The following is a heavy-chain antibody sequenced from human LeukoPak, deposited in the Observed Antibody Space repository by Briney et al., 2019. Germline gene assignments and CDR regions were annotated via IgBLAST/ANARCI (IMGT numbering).Heavy chain of an antibody. D-gene: IGHD6-13*01. J-gene: IGHJ4*02. CDR2: IYYSGST. V-gene: IGHV4-39*01. CDR3: ARVDSSSFDY. CDR1: GGSISSSTYY. Sequence: SETLSLTCTVSGGSISSSTYYWGWIRQPPGKGLEWIGSIYYSGSTYNNPSLKSRVTIFVDTSKNQFSLKLSSVTAADTAVYYCARVDSSSFDYWGQGTLVTVSS.